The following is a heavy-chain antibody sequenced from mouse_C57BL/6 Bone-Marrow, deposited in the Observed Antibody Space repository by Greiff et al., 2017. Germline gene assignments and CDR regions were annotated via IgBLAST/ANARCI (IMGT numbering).Heavy chain of an antibody. D-gene: IGHD2-4*01. CDR1: GFNIKDDY. Sequence: EVQLQQSGAELVRPGASVKLSCTASGFNIKDDYMHWVKQRPEQGLEWIGWIDPENGDTEYASKFQGKATITGDTSSNTAYLQLSSLTSEDTAVYYCTNDYDWYFDVWGTGTTVTVSS. CDR2: IDPENGDT. J-gene: IGHJ1*03. V-gene: IGHV14-4*01. CDR3: TNDYDWYFDV.